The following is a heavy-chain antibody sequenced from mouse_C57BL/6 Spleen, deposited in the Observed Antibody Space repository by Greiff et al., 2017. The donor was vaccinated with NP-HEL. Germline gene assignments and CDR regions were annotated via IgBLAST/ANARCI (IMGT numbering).Heavy chain of an antibody. V-gene: IGHV5-6*01. CDR3: ARHDDGYYAWFAY. CDR2: ISSGGSYT. D-gene: IGHD2-3*01. Sequence: EVQRVESGGDLVKPGGSLKLSCAASGFTFSSYGMSWVRQTPDKRLEWVATISSGGSYTYYPDSVKGRFTISRDNAKNTLYLQMSSLKSEDTAMYYCARHDDGYYAWFAYWGQGTLVTVSA. CDR1: GFTFSSYG. J-gene: IGHJ3*01.